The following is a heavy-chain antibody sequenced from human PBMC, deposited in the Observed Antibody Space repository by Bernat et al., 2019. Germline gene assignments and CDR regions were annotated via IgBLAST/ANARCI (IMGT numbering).Heavy chain of an antibody. CDR3: ARSTKSTLEWWVSDDAFDI. D-gene: IGHD3-3*01. J-gene: IGHJ3*02. V-gene: IGHV3-30*03. CDR2: ISYDGSNK. CDR1: GFIFSSHA. Sequence: QVQLVESGGGVVQPGRSLRLSCAASGFIFSSHAMHWVRQAPGKGLEWVAVISYDGSNKNYADSVKGRFTVSRDNSKNTLYLQMNSLRAEDTAVYYCARSTKSTLEWWVSDDAFDIWGQGTMVTVSS.